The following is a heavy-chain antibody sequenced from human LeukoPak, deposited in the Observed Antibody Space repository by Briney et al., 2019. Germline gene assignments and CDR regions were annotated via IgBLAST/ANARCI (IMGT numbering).Heavy chain of an antibody. V-gene: IGHV3-21*01. CDR1: GFTFSTYT. CDR3: ARGYQRPDF. CDR2: ISSSSNNI. Sequence: GGSLRLSCAASGFTFSTYTMNWVRQAPGKGLEWVSSISSSSNNINYADSVKGRFTISRDNAMNSVHLQMNSLRVEDTAVYYCARGYQRPDFWGQGTLITVSS. D-gene: IGHD2-2*01. J-gene: IGHJ4*02.